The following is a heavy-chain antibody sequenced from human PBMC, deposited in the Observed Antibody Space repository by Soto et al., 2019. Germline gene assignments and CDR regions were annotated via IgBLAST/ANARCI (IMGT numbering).Heavy chain of an antibody. Sequence: SETRSRTGTVSGGSVSNGSYYWSWIRQPQGKGLEWIGYIYYSGSTNYNPSLKRRVTISVDTSKNQFSLKLSSVTAADTAVYSCARTAIVAAHHLDPWCQGTLVTVFS. V-gene: IGHV4-61*01. CDR3: ARTAIVAAHHLDP. CDR2: IYYSGST. CDR1: GGSVSNGSYY. D-gene: IGHD6-6*01. J-gene: IGHJ5*02.